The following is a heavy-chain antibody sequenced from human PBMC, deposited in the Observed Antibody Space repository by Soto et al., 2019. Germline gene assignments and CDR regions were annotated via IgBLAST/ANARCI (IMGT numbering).Heavy chain of an antibody. CDR2: ISSSGSTI. J-gene: IGHJ4*02. V-gene: IGHV3-11*01. Sequence: QVQLVESGGGLVKPGGSLRLSCAASGFTFSDYYMSWVRQAPGKGLEWVSYISSSGSTINYADSVKGRFTISRDNAKNSRCLRMNSLRAEDTAVYYCARVGDYDVLTGFSPFDCWGQGTLVTVSS. CDR1: GFTFSDYY. D-gene: IGHD3-9*01. CDR3: ARVGDYDVLTGFSPFDC.